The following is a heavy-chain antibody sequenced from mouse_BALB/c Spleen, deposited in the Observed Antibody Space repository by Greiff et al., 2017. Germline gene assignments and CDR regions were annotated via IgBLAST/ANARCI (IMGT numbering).Heavy chain of an antibody. CDR2: IWGDGST. CDR3: ARDHYGSSYYWYFDV. D-gene: IGHD1-1*01. CDR1: GFSLTGYG. J-gene: IGHJ1*01. Sequence: QVQLKESGPGLVAPSQSLSITCTVSGFSLTGYGVNWVRQPPGKGLEWLGMIWGDGSTDYNSALKSRLSISKDNSKSQVFLKMNSLQTDDTARYYCARDHYGSSYYWYFDVWGAGTTVTVSS. V-gene: IGHV2-6-7*01.